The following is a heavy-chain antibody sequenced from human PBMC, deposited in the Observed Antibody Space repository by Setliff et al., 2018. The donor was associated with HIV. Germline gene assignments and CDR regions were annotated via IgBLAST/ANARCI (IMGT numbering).Heavy chain of an antibody. Sequence: ASVKVSCKASGNTFTNYAMNWVRQAPGQGLEWMGWINTNTGNPMYAQGFTGRFVFSLDTSASTAYLQISSLKAEDTAVYYCARERGGVTMIVVVNDAFDIWGQGTMVTVSS. CDR3: ARERGGVTMIVVVNDAFDI. V-gene: IGHV7-4-1*02. D-gene: IGHD3-22*01. J-gene: IGHJ3*02. CDR2: INTNTGNP. CDR1: GNTFTNYA.